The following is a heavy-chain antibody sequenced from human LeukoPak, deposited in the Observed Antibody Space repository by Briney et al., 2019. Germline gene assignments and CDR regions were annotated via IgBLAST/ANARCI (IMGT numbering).Heavy chain of an antibody. CDR1: GYTFTSNY. Sequence: ASVKVSCKAFGYTFTSNYMHWVRQAPGQGPEWMGVISPSGGSTTYAQKFQGRVTLTRDMSTSTDYLELSSLRSDDTAVYYCARPRSLMTRDAFDIWGQGTMVTVSS. D-gene: IGHD4-11*01. V-gene: IGHV1-46*01. CDR2: ISPSGGST. CDR3: ARPRSLMTRDAFDI. J-gene: IGHJ3*02.